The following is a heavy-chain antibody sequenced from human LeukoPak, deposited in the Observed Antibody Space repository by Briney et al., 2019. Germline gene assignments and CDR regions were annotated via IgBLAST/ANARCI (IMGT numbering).Heavy chain of an antibody. Sequence: PSETLSLTCAVYGGSFSGYYWSWIRQPPGKGLEWIGEINHSGSTNYNPSLKSRVTISVDTSKNLFSLKLSSVTAADTAVYYCARHRIAAADDAFEIWGQGTMVTVSS. CDR1: GGSFSGYY. CDR3: ARHRIAAADDAFEI. J-gene: IGHJ3*02. CDR2: INHSGST. D-gene: IGHD6-13*01. V-gene: IGHV4-34*01.